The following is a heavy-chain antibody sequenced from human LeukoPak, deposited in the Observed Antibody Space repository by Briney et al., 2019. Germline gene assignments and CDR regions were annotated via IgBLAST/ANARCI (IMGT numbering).Heavy chain of an antibody. J-gene: IGHJ5*02. V-gene: IGHV1-46*01. Sequence: ASVKVSCKASGYTFTSYYMHWVRRAPGQGLEWMGIINPSGGSTSYAQKFQGRVTMTRDTSTSTVYMELSSLRSEDTAVYYCARDVINGARFVPWGQGTLVTVSS. D-gene: IGHD2-21*01. CDR1: GYTFTSYY. CDR3: ARDVINGARFVP. CDR2: INPSGGST.